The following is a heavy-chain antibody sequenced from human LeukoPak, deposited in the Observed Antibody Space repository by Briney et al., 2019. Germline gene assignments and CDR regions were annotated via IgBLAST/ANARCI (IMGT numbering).Heavy chain of an antibody. J-gene: IGHJ5*02. CDR3: ARERDGYNYNWFDP. V-gene: IGHV1-69*13. D-gene: IGHD5-24*01. CDR2: IIPIFGTA. CDR1: GGTFSSYA. Sequence: GASVKVSCKASGGTFSSYAISWVRQAPGQGLEWMGGIIPIFGTANYAQKFQGRVTITADESTSTAYMELSSLRSEDTAVYYSARERDGYNYNWFDPWGQGTLVTVSS.